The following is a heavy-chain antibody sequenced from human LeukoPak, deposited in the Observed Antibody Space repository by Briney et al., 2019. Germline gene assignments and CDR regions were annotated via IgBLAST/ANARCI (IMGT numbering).Heavy chain of an antibody. Sequence: KPSETLSLTCAVSGYSISSGYYWDWIRQPQGKGLEWIGSIYHSGSTYYNPSLKSRVTISVDTSKNQFSLKLSSVTAADTAVYYCARRTVGNWFDPWGQGTLVTVSS. CDR3: ARRTVGNWFDP. CDR2: IYHSGST. CDR1: GYSISSGYY. J-gene: IGHJ5*02. D-gene: IGHD1-26*01. V-gene: IGHV4-38-2*01.